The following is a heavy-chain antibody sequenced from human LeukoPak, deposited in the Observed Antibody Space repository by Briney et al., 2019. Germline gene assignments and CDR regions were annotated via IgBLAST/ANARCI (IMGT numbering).Heavy chain of an antibody. CDR1: GFTFSSYG. CDR3: AKDLRLTYSGSYSYFDY. V-gene: IGHV3-30*02. CDR2: IRYDGSNK. Sequence: RPGGSLRLSCAASGFTFSSYGMHWVRQAPGKGLERVAFIRYDGSNKYYADSVKGRFTISRDNSKNTLYLQMNSLRAEDTAVYYCAKDLRLTYSGSYSYFDYWGQGTLVTVSS. D-gene: IGHD1-26*01. J-gene: IGHJ4*02.